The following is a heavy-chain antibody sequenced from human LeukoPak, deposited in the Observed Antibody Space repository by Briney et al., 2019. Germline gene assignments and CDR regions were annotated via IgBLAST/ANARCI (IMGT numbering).Heavy chain of an antibody. CDR3: AREGPVVAANEFDY. D-gene: IGHD2-15*01. V-gene: IGHV1-18*01. CDR2: ISAYNGNT. J-gene: IGHJ4*02. CDR1: GYTFTSYG. Sequence: ASVKVSCKASGYTFTSYGISWVRQAPGQGLEWMGWISAYNGNTDYAQKLQGRVTMTTDTSTSTAYMELRSLRSDDTAVYYCAREGPVVAANEFDYWGQGTLVTVSS.